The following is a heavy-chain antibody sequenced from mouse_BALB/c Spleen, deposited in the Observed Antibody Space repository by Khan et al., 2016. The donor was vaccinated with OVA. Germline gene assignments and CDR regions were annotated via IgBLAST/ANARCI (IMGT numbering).Heavy chain of an antibody. D-gene: IGHD1-3*01. CDR3: RKVQ. Sequence: EVKLEASGGGLVQPGGSMKLSCVASGFTFSNYWMHWVRQSPETGLEWVAAITLNSDDYVTHYLVSVIGRFTISRDDSKTSLYLQMINSRAEDTGKYYRRKVQWGEGTTVTVSS. CDR1: GFTFSNYW. J-gene: IGHJ2*01. CDR2: ITLNSDDYVT. V-gene: IGHV6-3*01.